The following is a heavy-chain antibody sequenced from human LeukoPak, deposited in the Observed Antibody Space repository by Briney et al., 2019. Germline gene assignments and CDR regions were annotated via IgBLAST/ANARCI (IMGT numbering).Heavy chain of an antibody. CDR2: IIPIFGTA. CDR1: GGTFSSYA. CDR3: ARTYCSSTSCLDYAIDY. J-gene: IGHJ4*02. D-gene: IGHD2-2*01. V-gene: IGHV1-69*05. Sequence: SVKVSCKAYGGTFSSYAISWVRQAPGQGLEWMGRIIPIFGTANYAQKFQGRVTITTDESTSTAYMELSSLRSEDTAVYYCARTYCSSTSCLDYAIDYWGQGTLVTVSS.